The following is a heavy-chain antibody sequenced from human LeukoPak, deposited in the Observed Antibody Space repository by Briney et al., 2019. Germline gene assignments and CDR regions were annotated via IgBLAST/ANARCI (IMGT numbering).Heavy chain of an antibody. J-gene: IGHJ4*02. CDR3: AKTAGIAAAADFDY. D-gene: IGHD6-13*01. Sequence: GGSLRLSCAASGFIFSSDSMNWVRQAPGKGLEWVSSISGSGDSTYYADSVKGRFTISRDNSKNTLYLQMNSLRAEDTAVYYCAKTAGIAAAADFDYWGQGTLVTVSS. CDR2: ISGSGDST. V-gene: IGHV3-23*01. CDR1: GFIFSSDS.